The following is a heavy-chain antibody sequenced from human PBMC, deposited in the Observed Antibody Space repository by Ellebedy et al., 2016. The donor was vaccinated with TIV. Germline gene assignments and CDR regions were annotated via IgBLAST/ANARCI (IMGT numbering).Heavy chain of an antibody. CDR1: GGSIGSYS. D-gene: IGHD2-21*02. CDR3: ARTDPWQPIDD. CDR2: IFTSGST. Sequence: MPSETLSLTCTVSGGSIGSYSWRLIRQPAGGGLEWIGRIFTSGSTNFNTSLKSRVTMSVDTSKNQFPLKLSTVTAAATAVYYCARTDPWQPIDDWGQGILVSVSS. J-gene: IGHJ4*02. V-gene: IGHV4-4*07.